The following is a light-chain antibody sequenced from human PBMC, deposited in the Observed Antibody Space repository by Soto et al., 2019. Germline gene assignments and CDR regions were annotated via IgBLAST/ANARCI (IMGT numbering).Light chain of an antibody. V-gene: IGLV1-40*01. CDR2: ANS. Sequence: QSVLTQPPSVSGAPGQRVTISCTGSRSNIGAGYDVHWYQQLPGTAPKVLIYANSNRSSGVPDRFSGSKSGTSASLAITGLQAEDEADYYCQSYDSSLSVVFGGGTQLTVL. CDR3: QSYDSSLSVV. CDR1: RSNIGAGYD. J-gene: IGLJ2*01.